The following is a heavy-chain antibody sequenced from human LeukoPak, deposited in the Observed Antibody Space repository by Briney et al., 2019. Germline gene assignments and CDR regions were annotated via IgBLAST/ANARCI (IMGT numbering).Heavy chain of an antibody. Sequence: GGSLRLSCVASGFTVSTNYMSWVRQAPGKGLEWVSSISSSSSYIYYADSVKGRFTISRDNAKNSLYLQMNGLRAEDTAVYYCARETGYHDYGSGSYYTRFDPWGQGTLVTVSS. CDR1: GFTVSTNY. J-gene: IGHJ5*02. V-gene: IGHV3-21*01. D-gene: IGHD3-10*01. CDR3: ARETGYHDYGSGSYYTRFDP. CDR2: ISSSSSYI.